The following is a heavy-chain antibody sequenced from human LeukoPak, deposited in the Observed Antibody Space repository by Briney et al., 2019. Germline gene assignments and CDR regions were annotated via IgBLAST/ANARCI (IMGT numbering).Heavy chain of an antibody. D-gene: IGHD1/OR15-1a*01. V-gene: IGHV3-7*01. CDR1: GFTFSDYY. J-gene: IGHJ5*02. CDR3: ARDVEHRNWFDP. Sequence: GSLRLSCAASGFTFSDYYMSWIRQAPGKGLEWVANIKQDGSEKYYVDSVKGRFTISRDNAKNLLYLQMNSLRAEDTAVYYCARDVEHRNWFDPWGQGTLVTVSS. CDR2: IKQDGSEK.